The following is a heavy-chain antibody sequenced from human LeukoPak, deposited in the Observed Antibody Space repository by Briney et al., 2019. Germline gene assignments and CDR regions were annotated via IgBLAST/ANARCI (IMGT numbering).Heavy chain of an antibody. CDR3: ARDPYDSSGYYLDDDAFDI. Sequence: PGGSLRLSCAASGFTFSDYYMSWIRQAPGKGLGWVSYISSSGSTIYYADSVKGRFTISRDNAKNSLYLQMNSLRAEDTAVYYCARDPYDSSGYYLDDDAFDIWGQGTMVTVSS. D-gene: IGHD3-22*01. CDR1: GFTFSDYY. V-gene: IGHV3-11*04. J-gene: IGHJ3*02. CDR2: ISSSGSTI.